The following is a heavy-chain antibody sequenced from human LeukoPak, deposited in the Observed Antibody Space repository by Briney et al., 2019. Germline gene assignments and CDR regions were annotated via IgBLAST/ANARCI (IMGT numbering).Heavy chain of an antibody. Sequence: GESLKISCKGSGYSFTSYWIGWVRQMPGKGLEWMGIIYPGDSDTRYSPSFQGQVTISADKSISTAYLQWSSLKASDTAMYYCARPKKPHSSQDAFDIWGQGTMVTVSS. CDR2: IYPGDSDT. CDR1: GYSFTSYW. J-gene: IGHJ3*02. V-gene: IGHV5-51*01. CDR3: ARPKKPHSSQDAFDI.